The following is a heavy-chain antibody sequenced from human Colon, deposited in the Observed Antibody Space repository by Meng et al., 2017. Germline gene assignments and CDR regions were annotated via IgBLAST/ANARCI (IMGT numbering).Heavy chain of an antibody. V-gene: IGHV1-46*01. CDR1: GYTFTSYY. Sequence: SVNVSCMASGYTFTSYYMHWVRQAPGQGLEWMGIINPSGGSTSYAQKFQGRVTMTRDTSTSTVYMELSSLRSGDTAVYYCARAGYSSSWSVYGMDVWGQGTTGTVSS. J-gene: IGHJ6*02. CDR3: ARAGYSSSWSVYGMDV. CDR2: INPSGGST. D-gene: IGHD6-13*01.